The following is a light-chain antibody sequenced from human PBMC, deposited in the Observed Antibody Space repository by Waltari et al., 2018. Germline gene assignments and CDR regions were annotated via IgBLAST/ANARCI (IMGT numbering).Light chain of an antibody. CDR3: HQYYTTPYT. CDR1: QTVLYSPTNKNY. V-gene: IGKV4-1*01. Sequence: DIVMTQSPDSLAVSLGERATIPCKSTQTVLYSPTNKNYLAWYQQKPGQPPKLLILWASTRESWVPDRFSGSGSGTDFTLTVSSLQAEDVAVYYCHQYYTTPYTFGQGTKLEIK. CDR2: WAS. J-gene: IGKJ2*01.